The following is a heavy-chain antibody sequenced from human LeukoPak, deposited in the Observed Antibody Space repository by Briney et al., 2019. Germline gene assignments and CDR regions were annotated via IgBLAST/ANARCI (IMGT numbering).Heavy chain of an antibody. Sequence: SETLSLTCTVSGGSISSYYWNWIRQPPGKGLEWIGYIYYTGSTNHNPSLKSRVTISVDTSKNQFSLRLSSVTAADTAVYYCARGLYPGFDYWGQGTLVTVSS. CDR3: ARGLYPGFDY. V-gene: IGHV4-59*01. CDR1: GGSISSYY. CDR2: IYYTGST. J-gene: IGHJ4*02. D-gene: IGHD5/OR15-5a*01.